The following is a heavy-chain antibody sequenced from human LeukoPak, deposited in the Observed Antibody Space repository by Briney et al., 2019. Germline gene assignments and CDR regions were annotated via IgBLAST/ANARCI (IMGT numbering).Heavy chain of an antibody. J-gene: IGHJ3*02. CDR2: IYTSGST. Sequence: PSQTLSLTCTVSGGSISSGSYYWSWIRQPAGKGLEWIGRIYTSGSTNYNPSLKSRVTMSVDTSKNQFSLKLSSVTAADTAVYYCARDGMVPIQYDAFDIWGQGTMVTVSS. D-gene: IGHD3-3*01. CDR3: ARDGMVPIQYDAFDI. V-gene: IGHV4-61*02. CDR1: GGSISSGSYY.